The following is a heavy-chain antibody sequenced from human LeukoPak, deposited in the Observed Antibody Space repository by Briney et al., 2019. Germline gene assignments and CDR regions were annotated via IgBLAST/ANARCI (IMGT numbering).Heavy chain of an antibody. J-gene: IGHJ4*02. CDR3: ARGCRSSQLTPPDY. D-gene: IGHD2-2*01. V-gene: IGHV4-34*01. CDR2: INHSGST. Sequence: KPSETLSLTCAVYGGSFSGYYWSWLRQPPGKGLEWIGEINHSGSTNYNPSLKSRVTISVDTSKNQFSLKLSSVTAADTAVYYCARGCRSSQLTPPDYWGQGTLVTVSS. CDR1: GGSFSGYY.